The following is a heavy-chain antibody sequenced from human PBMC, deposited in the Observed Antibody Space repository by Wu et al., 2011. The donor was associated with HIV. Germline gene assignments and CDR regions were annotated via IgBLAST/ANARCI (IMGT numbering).Heavy chain of an antibody. CDR1: GGTFSSYA. D-gene: IGHD3-10*01. CDR3: ATSRGPSLPKHHRLPLYCGLDV. Sequence: QVQLVQSGAEVKKPGSSVKVSCKASGGTFSSYAISWMRQAPGQGLEWMGGVIPIFDSPKYARKFQGRVTITTDESAYTAYMELSSLRSEDTAMYYCATSRGPSLPKHHRLPLYCGLDVWGQGTTVTVSS. J-gene: IGHJ6*02. CDR2: VIPIFDSP. V-gene: IGHV1-69*01.